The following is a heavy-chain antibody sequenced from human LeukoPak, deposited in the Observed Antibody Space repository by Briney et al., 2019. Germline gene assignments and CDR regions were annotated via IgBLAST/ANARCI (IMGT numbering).Heavy chain of an antibody. J-gene: IGHJ4*02. Sequence: SETLSLTCTVSGGSISSSSYYWGWIRQPPGKGLEWIGSIYYSGSTYYNPSLKSRVTISVDTSKNQFSLKQSSVTAADTAVYYCARRSSGWLLYYFDYWGQGTLVTVSS. D-gene: IGHD6-19*01. CDR1: GGSISSSSYY. CDR3: ARRSSGWLLYYFDY. V-gene: IGHV4-39*01. CDR2: IYYSGST.